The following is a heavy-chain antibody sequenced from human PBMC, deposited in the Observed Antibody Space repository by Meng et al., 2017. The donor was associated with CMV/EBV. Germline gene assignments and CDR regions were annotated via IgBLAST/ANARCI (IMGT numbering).Heavy chain of an antibody. V-gene: IGHV3-7*01. CDR1: GFTFSSYW. Sequence: GESLKISCAASGFTFSSYWMSWVRQAPGKGLEWVANIKQDGSEKYYVDSVKGRFTISRDNAKNSLYLQMNSLRAEDTAVYYCARDRYYDFWSGSVGMDVWGQGTTVTVSS. CDR3: ARDRYYDFWSGSVGMDV. D-gene: IGHD3-3*01. CDR2: IKQDGSEK. J-gene: IGHJ6*02.